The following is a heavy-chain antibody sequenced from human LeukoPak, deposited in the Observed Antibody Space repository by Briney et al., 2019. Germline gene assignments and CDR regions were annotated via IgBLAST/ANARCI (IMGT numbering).Heavy chain of an antibody. D-gene: IGHD3-10*01. V-gene: IGHV3-20*04. CDR1: GFTFDDYG. J-gene: IGHJ4*02. CDR3: ARRALTMARGARPYYFDY. Sequence: PGGSLRLSCAASGFTFDDYGMSWVRRAPGKGLEWVSGINWNGGSTGYADSVKGRFTISRDNAKNSLYLQMNSLRAEDTAVYYCARRALTMARGARPYYFDYWGQGTLVTVSS. CDR2: INWNGGST.